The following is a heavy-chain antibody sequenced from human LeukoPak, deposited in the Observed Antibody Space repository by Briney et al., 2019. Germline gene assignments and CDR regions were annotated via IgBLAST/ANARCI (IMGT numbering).Heavy chain of an antibody. Sequence: SETLSLTCTVSGDSISSETYHWGWIRQPPGKGLQWIGSIFYAGSTYNNPSLRSRVSISVDTSKDQFSLKLFPVTAADTAVYYCARSGWPMGGFDPWGQGILVTVSS. CDR2: IFYAGST. CDR3: ARSGWPMGGFDP. V-gene: IGHV4-39*01. J-gene: IGHJ5*02. D-gene: IGHD3-10*01. CDR1: GDSISSETYH.